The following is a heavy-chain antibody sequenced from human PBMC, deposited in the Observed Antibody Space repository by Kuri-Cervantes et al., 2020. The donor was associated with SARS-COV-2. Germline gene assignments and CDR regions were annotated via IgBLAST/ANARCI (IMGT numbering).Heavy chain of an antibody. CDR1: GFTFSSYS. V-gene: IGHV3-21*01. Sequence: GGSLRLSCAASGFTFSSYSMNWVRQAPGKGLEWVSSISSSSSYIYYADSVKGRFTISRDNSKNTLYLQMNSLRAEDTAVYYCARDPVHYDFWSGYIGANAFDIWGQGTMVTVSS. CDR2: ISSSSSYI. D-gene: IGHD3-3*01. J-gene: IGHJ3*02. CDR3: ARDPVHYDFWSGYIGANAFDI.